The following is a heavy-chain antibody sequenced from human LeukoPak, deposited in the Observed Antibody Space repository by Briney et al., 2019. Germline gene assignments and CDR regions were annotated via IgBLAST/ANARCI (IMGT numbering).Heavy chain of an antibody. CDR3: AKDGLSVVYYYYGMDV. CDR2: IWYDGSNK. J-gene: IGHJ6*02. Sequence: GGSLRLSCAASGFTFSSFGMRWVRQAPGKGLEWVAVIWYDGSNKYYADSVKGRFTISRDNSKNTLYLQMNSLRAQDTAVYYCAKDGLSVVYYYYGMDVWGQGTTVTVSS. D-gene: IGHD2-15*01. CDR1: GFTFSSFG. V-gene: IGHV3-30*02.